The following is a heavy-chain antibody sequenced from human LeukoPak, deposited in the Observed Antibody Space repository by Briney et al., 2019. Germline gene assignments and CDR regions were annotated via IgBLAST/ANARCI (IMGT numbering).Heavy chain of an antibody. V-gene: IGHV6-1*01. CDR3: ARGKVGAPDY. Sequence: SQTLSLTCAISGDSASSNNVTWNWIRQSPSRGLEWLGRTYYRSTWYNDYAVSVKSRITINPDTSKNQFSLQLNSVTPEDTAVYYCARGKVGAPDYWGQGTLVTVSS. CDR1: GDSASSNNVT. CDR2: TYYRSTWYN. J-gene: IGHJ4*02. D-gene: IGHD1-26*01.